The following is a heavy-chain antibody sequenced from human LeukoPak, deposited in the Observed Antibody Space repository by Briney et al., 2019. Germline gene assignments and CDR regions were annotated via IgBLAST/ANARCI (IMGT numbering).Heavy chain of an antibody. CDR1: GGSFSGYY. Sequence: TSETLSLTCAVYGGSFSGYYWSWIRQPPGKGLEWIGEINHSGSTNYNPSLKSRVTISVDTSKNQFSLKLSSVTAADTAVYYCARDGPIGVYYWGQGTLVTVSS. D-gene: IGHD3-16*01. CDR2: INHSGST. J-gene: IGHJ4*02. CDR3: ARDGPIGVYY. V-gene: IGHV4-34*01.